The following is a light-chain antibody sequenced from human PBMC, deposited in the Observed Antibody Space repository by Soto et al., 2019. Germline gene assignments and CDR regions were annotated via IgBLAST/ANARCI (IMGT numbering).Light chain of an antibody. J-gene: IGKJ5*01. CDR1: QSVSSSY. CDR3: QQYGSSPIT. Sequence: MMLSQSPGTLSLSPGERATLSCRASQSVSSSYLAWYQQKPGQAPRLLIYGASTRATGIPDRFSGSGSGTEFTLTISGLEPEDFAVYYCQQYGSSPITFGGGTRLEIK. CDR2: GAS. V-gene: IGKV3-20*01.